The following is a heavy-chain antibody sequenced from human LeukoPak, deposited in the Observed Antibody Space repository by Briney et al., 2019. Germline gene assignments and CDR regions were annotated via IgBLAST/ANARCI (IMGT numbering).Heavy chain of an antibody. D-gene: IGHD6-13*01. V-gene: IGHV3-23*01. CDR1: GFTFSSYA. Sequence: LGGSLRLSCPASGFTFSSYAMSWVRPAPGKGLEWVSAISGSGGSTYYADSVKGRFTISRDNHKNTLYLQMNSLRAEDTAVYYCAGSTSQSSSPPLDYWGQGTLVTVSS. J-gene: IGHJ4*02. CDR3: AGSTSQSSSPPLDY. CDR2: ISGSGGST.